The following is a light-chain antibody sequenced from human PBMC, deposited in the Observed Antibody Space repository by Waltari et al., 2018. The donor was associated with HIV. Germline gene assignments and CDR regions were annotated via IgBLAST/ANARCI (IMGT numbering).Light chain of an antibody. CDR3: HSYSSSLDGWV. J-gene: IGLJ3*02. CDR2: GNN. V-gene: IGLV1-40*01. CDR1: SSHIGPDPH. Sequence: SVLTQPPSVSGAPGPRVTISCTGSSSHIGPDPHANWYQQLPATDTKLLIYGNNDRPSGVTDRFSGSKSGTSASLAITGLQAKDDADYYCHSYSSSLDGWVFGGGTKLTVL.